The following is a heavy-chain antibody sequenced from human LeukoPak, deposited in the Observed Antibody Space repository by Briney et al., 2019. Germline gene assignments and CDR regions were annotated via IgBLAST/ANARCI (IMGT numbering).Heavy chain of an antibody. D-gene: IGHD3-22*01. Sequence: PGGSLRLSCAASGFTFSSYAMHWVRQAPGKGLGWVAVISYDGSNKYYADSVKGRFTISRDNSKNTLYLQMNSLRAEDTAVYYCARDLPNYYDSSGYYSWGQGTLVTVSS. V-gene: IGHV3-30-3*01. CDR3: ARDLPNYYDSSGYYS. CDR2: ISYDGSNK. J-gene: IGHJ4*02. CDR1: GFTFSSYA.